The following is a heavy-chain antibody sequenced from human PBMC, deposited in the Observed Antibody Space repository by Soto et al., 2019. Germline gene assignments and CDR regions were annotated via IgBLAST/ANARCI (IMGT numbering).Heavy chain of an antibody. D-gene: IGHD3-10*01. CDR1: GGSFSGYY. V-gene: IGHV4-34*01. CDR3: ARGPNYYGSGGYYYGMDV. Sequence: PSETLSLTCAVYGGSFSGYYWSWIRQPPGKGLEWIGEINHSGSTNYNPPLKSRVTISVDTSKNQFSLKLSSVTAADTAVYYCARGPNYYGSGGYYYGMDVWGQGTTVPVSS. J-gene: IGHJ6*02. CDR2: INHSGST.